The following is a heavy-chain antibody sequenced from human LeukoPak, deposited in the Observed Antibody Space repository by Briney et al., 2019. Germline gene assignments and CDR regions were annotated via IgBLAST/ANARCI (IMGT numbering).Heavy chain of an antibody. J-gene: IGHJ4*02. D-gene: IGHD5-12*01. CDR2: IRYNGNNQ. V-gene: IGHV3-30*02. CDR3: ARDSGYDYYFDY. Sequence: GGSLRLSCAASGFTFNNYGMHWVRQAPGKGLEWVAFIRYNGNNQYYADSVKGRFTISRDNSKNTLYLQMNSLRAEDTAVYYCARDSGYDYYFDYWGQGTLVTVSS. CDR1: GFTFNNYG.